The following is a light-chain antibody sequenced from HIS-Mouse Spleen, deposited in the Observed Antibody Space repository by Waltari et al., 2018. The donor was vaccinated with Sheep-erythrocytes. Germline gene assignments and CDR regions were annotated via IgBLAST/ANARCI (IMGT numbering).Light chain of an antibody. CDR3: CSYAGSYNHV. Sequence: QSALTQPRSVSGSPGQSVTIPCPGTSSDVGGYNYVSWYQQHPGKAPKLMMYNVSKRPSWVPDRFSGSKSGNTASLTISGLQAEDEADYYCCSYAGSYNHVFATGTKVTVL. J-gene: IGLJ1*01. CDR2: NVS. V-gene: IGLV2-11*01. CDR1: SSDVGGYNY.